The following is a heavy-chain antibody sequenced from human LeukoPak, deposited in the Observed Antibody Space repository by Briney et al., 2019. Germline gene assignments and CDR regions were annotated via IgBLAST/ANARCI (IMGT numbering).Heavy chain of an antibody. CDR2: IIPIFGTA. D-gene: IGHD2-15*01. V-gene: IGHV1-69*06. Sequence: ASVKVSCKASGGTFSSYAISWVRQAPGQGLEWMGGIIPIFGTANYAQKFQGRVTITADKSTSTAYMELSRLRSEDTAVYYCARAKTKVVVATVYYYYGMDVWGQGTTVTVSS. CDR1: GGTFSSYA. CDR3: ARAKTKVVVATVYYYYGMDV. J-gene: IGHJ6*02.